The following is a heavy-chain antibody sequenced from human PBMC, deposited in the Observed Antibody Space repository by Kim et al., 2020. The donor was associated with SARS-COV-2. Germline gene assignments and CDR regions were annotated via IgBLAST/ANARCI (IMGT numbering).Heavy chain of an antibody. J-gene: IGHJ4*02. CDR2: ISSSRSYP. CDR3: ARADPGDRYCFDY. V-gene: IGHV3-11*06. D-gene: IGHD2-21*01. Sequence: GGSLRLSCAASGFTFSAYYMSWIRQAPGKGLEWVSYISSSRSYPNYADSVKGRFTISRDNSKNSLYLQMNSLRAEDTAVYYCARADPGDRYCFDYWRQGTLVTVSS. CDR1: GFTFSAYY.